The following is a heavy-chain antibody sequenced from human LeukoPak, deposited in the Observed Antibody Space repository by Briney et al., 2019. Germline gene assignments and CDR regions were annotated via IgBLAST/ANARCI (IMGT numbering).Heavy chain of an antibody. CDR1: GYTFTGYY. D-gene: IGHD2-2*01. Sequence: AASVKVSCTASGYTFTGYYMHWVRPAPGQGLEWMGWINPNSGGTNYAQKFQGRVTMTRDTSISTAYMELSRLRSDDTAVYYCASVIVVVPAANYYGMDVWGQGTTVTVSS. CDR2: INPNSGGT. J-gene: IGHJ6*02. CDR3: ASVIVVVPAANYYGMDV. V-gene: IGHV1-2*02.